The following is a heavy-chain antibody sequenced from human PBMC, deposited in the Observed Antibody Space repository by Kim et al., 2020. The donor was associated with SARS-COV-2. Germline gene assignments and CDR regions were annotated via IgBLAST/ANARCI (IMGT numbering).Heavy chain of an antibody. Sequence: GGSLRLSCAASGFTFDDYAMHWVRQAPGKGLEWVSGISWNSGSIGYADSVKGRFTISRDNAKNSLYLQMNSLRAEDTALYYCAKVLRRYSGSSSDAFDIWGQGAMVTVSS. CDR3: AKVLRRYSGSSSDAFDI. CDR1: GFTFDDYA. CDR2: ISWNSGSI. J-gene: IGHJ3*02. D-gene: IGHD1-26*01. V-gene: IGHV3-9*01.